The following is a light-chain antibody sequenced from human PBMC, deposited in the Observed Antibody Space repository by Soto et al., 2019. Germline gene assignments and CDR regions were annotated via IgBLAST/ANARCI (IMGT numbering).Light chain of an antibody. V-gene: IGKV1-5*01. CDR3: QHMRT. CDR2: DAS. J-gene: IGKJ1*01. Sequence: DIQMTQSPSTLSASIGDRVTITCPASQNINNWIAWYQQKPGKAPKFLIYDASTLESGVPSRFSGSGFGTEFSLTISILQPDDFGSYYCQHMRTFGQGTKVDIK. CDR1: QNINNW.